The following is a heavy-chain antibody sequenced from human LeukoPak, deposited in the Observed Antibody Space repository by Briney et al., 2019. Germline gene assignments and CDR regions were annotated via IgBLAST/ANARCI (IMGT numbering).Heavy chain of an antibody. CDR2: MSGSDTGS. CDR1: GFTLSSYS. J-gene: IGHJ4*02. D-gene: IGHD5-24*01. Sequence: GGSLRLSCVASGFTLSSYSMSWVRQAPGKGLEWVSAMSGSDTGSWYADSVKGRFTISRDTSKTTLYLQMNSLRAEDTAVYYCAKDLRRDDFDYWGQGTLVTVSS. CDR3: AKDLRRDDFDY. V-gene: IGHV3-23*01.